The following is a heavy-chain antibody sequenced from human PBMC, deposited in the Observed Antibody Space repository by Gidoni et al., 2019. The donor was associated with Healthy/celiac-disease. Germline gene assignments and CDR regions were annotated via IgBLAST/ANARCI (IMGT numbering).Heavy chain of an antibody. Sequence: QLQLQESGPGLVKPSETLSLTCTVSGGSISSSSYYWGWLRQPPGKGLEWIGSIYYSGSTYYNPSLKSRVTISVDTSKNQFSLKLSSVTAADTAVYYCARHRRDFGVRPSYFDYWGQGTLVTVSS. CDR2: IYYSGST. CDR1: GGSISSSSYY. V-gene: IGHV4-39*01. D-gene: IGHD3-10*01. CDR3: ARHRRDFGVRPSYFDY. J-gene: IGHJ4*02.